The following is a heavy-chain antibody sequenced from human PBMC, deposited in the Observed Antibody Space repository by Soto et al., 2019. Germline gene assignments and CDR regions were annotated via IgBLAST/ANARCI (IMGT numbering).Heavy chain of an antibody. CDR1: GFTFSDHA. CDR3: AIAPAVDNTFYHCYTMDV. V-gene: IGHV3-33*01. J-gene: IGHJ6*02. CDR2: VWFDGGNK. Sequence: QVQLVASGGGVVQPGTSLRLSCAASGFTFSDHAMHWVRQAPGKGLEWVAVVWFDGGNKFYTDSVKGRFTISRDNSKNTLFLQRNSLRVVDTAVYYCAIAPAVDNTFYHCYTMDVLSQWTPVTVTS. D-gene: IGHD1-1*01.